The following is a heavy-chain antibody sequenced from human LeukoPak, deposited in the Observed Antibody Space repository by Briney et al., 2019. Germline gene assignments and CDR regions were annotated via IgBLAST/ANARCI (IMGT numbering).Heavy chain of an antibody. CDR3: AKTVVVITFRFDS. J-gene: IGHJ4*02. D-gene: IGHD2-21*01. CDR1: GFIFNNYV. CDR2: ISGDGART. Sequence: GSLRLSXAASGFIFNNYVMSWVRQAPGKGLEWVSAISGDGARTYYADSVKGRFTISRDNSKNTLDLQMNSLRAEDTAIYYCAKTVVVITFRFDSWGQGSLVTVSS. V-gene: IGHV3-23*01.